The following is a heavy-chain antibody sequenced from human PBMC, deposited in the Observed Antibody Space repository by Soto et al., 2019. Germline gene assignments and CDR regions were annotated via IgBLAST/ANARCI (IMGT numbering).Heavy chain of an antibody. V-gene: IGHV4-31*03. CDR2: THYSGGT. CDR1: GGPFPNGGYY. J-gene: IGHJ4*02. CDR3: ARGDSQVSSVFDY. Sequence: PSETLSLTCTVSGGPFPNGGYYWSWIRQEPGKGLEWIGYTHYSGGTSYNPFLRSRVTISTDTSKTQFSLRLRSVTSADTAVYYCARGDSQVSSVFDYWGQGMLVTVS. D-gene: IGHD3-16*01.